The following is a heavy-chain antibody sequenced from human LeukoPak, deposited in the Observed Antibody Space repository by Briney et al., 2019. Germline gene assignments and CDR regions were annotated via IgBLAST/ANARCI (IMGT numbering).Heavy chain of an antibody. Sequence: GGSLRLSCVASGFTFSNYDLHWGRQSTGKGREGVSAIRTAAGDTHYSDSVKGRFTISRENAKNSVYLQMDSLRAGDTAVYFCARGSRGDFYYYMDVWGKGTTVTVSS. CDR1: GFTFSNYD. CDR2: IRTAAGDT. CDR3: ARGSRGDFYYYMDV. D-gene: IGHD3-10*01. V-gene: IGHV3-13*01. J-gene: IGHJ6*03.